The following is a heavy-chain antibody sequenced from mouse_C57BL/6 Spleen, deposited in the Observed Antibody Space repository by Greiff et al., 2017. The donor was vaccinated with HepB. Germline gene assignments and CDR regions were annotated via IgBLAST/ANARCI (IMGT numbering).Heavy chain of an antibody. D-gene: IGHD2-4*01. CDR3: ARNIYDYDGYAMDY. J-gene: IGHJ4*01. V-gene: IGHV2-9-1*01. CDR2: IWTGGGT. Sequence: VKLQESGPGLVAPSQSLSITCTVSGFSLTSYAISWVRQPPGKGLEWLGVIWTGGGTNYNSALKSRLSISKDNSKSQVFLKMNSLQTDDTARYDCARNIYDYDGYAMDYWGQGTSVTVSS. CDR1: GFSLTSYA.